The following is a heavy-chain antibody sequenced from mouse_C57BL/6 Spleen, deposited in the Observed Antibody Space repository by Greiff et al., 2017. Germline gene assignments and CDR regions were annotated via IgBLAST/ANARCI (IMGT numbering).Heavy chain of an antibody. Sequence: EVKVVESGGGLVKPGGSLKLSCAASGFTFSDYGMHWVRQAPEKGLEWVAYISSGSSTIYYADTVKGRFTISRDNAKNTLFLQMTSLRSEDTAMYYCAYYSNYGYAMDYWGQGTSVTVSS. CDR3: AYYSNYGYAMDY. CDR1: GFTFSDYG. CDR2: ISSGSSTI. J-gene: IGHJ4*01. D-gene: IGHD2-5*01. V-gene: IGHV5-17*01.